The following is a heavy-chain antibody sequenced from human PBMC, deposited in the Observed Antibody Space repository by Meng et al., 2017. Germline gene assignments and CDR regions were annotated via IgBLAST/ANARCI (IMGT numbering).Heavy chain of an antibody. Sequence: QGQRVQSGAELRKPGASVKVSCKASGSTLTSYAINWLRQAPGQGLQWMGWIDTKTGNPTYVPGFTGRLVFSLDTSVSTAYLQISGLKADDTAVYYCTRDGYSDCSRTSCFDSWGQGTLVTVSS. CDR2: IDTKTGNP. D-gene: IGHD2-2*01. J-gene: IGHJ4*02. V-gene: IGHV7-4-1*02. CDR3: TRDGYSDCSRTSCFDS. CDR1: GSTLTSYA.